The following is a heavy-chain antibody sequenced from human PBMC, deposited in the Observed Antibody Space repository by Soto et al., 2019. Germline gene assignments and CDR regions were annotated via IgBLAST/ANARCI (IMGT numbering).Heavy chain of an antibody. V-gene: IGHV4-59*01. Sequence: QVQLQESGPGLVKPSETLSLTCTVSGGSISSYYWSWIRQPPGKGLEWIGYIYYSGSTNYNPSLKSRVTISVDTSKNQFSLKLSSVTAAETAVYYCARGPSYDYIWGSYHNYYYMDVWGKGTTVTVSS. CDR2: IYYSGST. D-gene: IGHD3-16*02. CDR3: ARGPSYDYIWGSYHNYYYMDV. J-gene: IGHJ6*03. CDR1: GGSISSYY.